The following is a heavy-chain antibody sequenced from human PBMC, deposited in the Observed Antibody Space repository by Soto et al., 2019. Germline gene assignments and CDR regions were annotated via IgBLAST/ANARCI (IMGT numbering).Heavy chain of an antibody. D-gene: IGHD3-10*01. J-gene: IGHJ3*01. CDR3: ASSSGGPPGG. Sequence: EVQLVESGGGLVKPGGSLRLSCAASGFTFSSYSLHWVRQAPGKGLEWVSSISSSSSYIYYADSVKGRFTISRDNAKNSLYLQMNSLRAEDTAVYYCASSSGGPPGGWGQGTMVTVSS. CDR1: GFTFSSYS. V-gene: IGHV3-21*01. CDR2: ISSSSSYI.